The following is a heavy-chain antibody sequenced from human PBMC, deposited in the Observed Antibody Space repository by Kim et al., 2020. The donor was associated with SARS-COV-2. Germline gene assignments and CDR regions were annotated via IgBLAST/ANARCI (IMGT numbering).Heavy chain of an antibody. CDR2: IDYSGST. J-gene: IGHJ6*02. D-gene: IGHD2-15*01. Sequence: SETLSLTCTVSGGSISTYYWSWIRQPPGKGLEWLGYIDYSGSTNYNPSLKSRVTISVDMSKNQFSLKVSSVTAADTAVYYCTRDLEKPGWHGLDVWGQGT. CDR3: TRDLEKPGWHGLDV. CDR1: GGSISTYY. V-gene: IGHV4-59*13.